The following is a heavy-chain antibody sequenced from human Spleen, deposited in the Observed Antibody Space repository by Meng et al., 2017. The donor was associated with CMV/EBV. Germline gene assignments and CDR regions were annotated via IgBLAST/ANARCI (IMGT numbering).Heavy chain of an antibody. CDR1: GYTFTNYD. V-gene: IGHV1-8*03. D-gene: IGHD2-2*01. CDR2: MNPNSGNT. CDR3: ARERYLVPAASPDYYYYGMDV. Sequence: ASVKVSCKASGYTFTNYDINWVCQATGQGLEWMGWMMGWMNPNSGNTGYARKFQGRVTITRNTSISTAYMEVSRLRSDDTAVYYCARERYLVPAASPDYYYYGMDVWGQGTTVTVSS. J-gene: IGHJ6*02.